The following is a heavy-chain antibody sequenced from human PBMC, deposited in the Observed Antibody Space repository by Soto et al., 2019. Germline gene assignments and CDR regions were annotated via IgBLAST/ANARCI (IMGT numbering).Heavy chain of an antibody. CDR2: IWYDGSNK. CDR3: ARERGRSQNPTDAFDI. D-gene: IGHD3-16*01. CDR1: GFTFSSYG. V-gene: IGHV3-33*01. J-gene: IGHJ3*02. Sequence: PGGSLRLSCAASGFTFSSYGMHWVRQAPGKGLEWVAVIWYDGSNKYYADSVKGRFTISRDNSKNTLYLQMNSLRAEDTAVYYCARERGRSQNPTDAFDIWGQGTMVTVSS.